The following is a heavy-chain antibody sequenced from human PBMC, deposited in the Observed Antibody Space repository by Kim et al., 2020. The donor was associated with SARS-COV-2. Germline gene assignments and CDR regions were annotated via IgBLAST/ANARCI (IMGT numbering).Heavy chain of an antibody. CDR2: INHSGST. V-gene: IGHV4-34*01. CDR1: GGSFSGHY. CDR3: ARGRGSNSWSYYNYYGMDV. D-gene: IGHD6-13*01. Sequence: SETLSLTCAVYGGSFSGHYWSWIRQPPGKGLEWIGEINHSGSTNYNPSLKSRVTISVDTSKNQVSLKLSSVTAADTAVYYCARGRGSNSWSYYNYYGMDVWGQGTTVTVSS. J-gene: IGHJ6*02.